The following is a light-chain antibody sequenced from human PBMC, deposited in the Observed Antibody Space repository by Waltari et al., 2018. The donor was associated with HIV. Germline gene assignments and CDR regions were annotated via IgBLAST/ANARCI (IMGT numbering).Light chain of an antibody. CDR3: RQSYNTVVFT. V-gene: IGKV1-39*01. CDR1: ESGYTY. Sequence: LRFTQFPSSLSACVGDSVNITCRASESGYTYLHWYQQKPGKAPKILIHGASRLQNGVPPRFSGGGYGTEFTLTIGNLRPEELATDFCRQSYNTVVFTFGQGT. CDR2: GAS. J-gene: IGKJ2*01.